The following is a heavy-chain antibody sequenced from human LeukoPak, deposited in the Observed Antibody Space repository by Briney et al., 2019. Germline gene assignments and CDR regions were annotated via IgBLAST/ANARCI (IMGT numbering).Heavy chain of an antibody. J-gene: IGHJ4*02. Sequence: GGSLRLSCAASGFTFSNAWMSWVRQAPGKGLEWVGRIKSKTDGGTTDYTAPVKGRFTISRDDSKNTLYLQMNSLKTEDTAVYYCTTDLSIYDILTGYHDYWGQGTLVTVSS. CDR2: IKSKTDGGTT. CDR3: TTDLSIYDILTGYHDY. V-gene: IGHV3-15*01. CDR1: GFTFSNAW. D-gene: IGHD3-9*01.